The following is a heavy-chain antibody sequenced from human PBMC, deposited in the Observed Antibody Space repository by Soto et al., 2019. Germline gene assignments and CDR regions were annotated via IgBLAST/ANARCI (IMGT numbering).Heavy chain of an antibody. CDR2: INPNSGGT. J-gene: IGHJ4*02. V-gene: IGHV1-2*04. CDR1: GYTFTGYY. D-gene: IGHD4-17*01. CDR3: ARVPPYGDYVMTFDY. Sequence: QVQLVQSGAEVKKPGASVKVSCKASGYTFTGYYMHWVRQAPGQGLEWMGWINPNSGGTNYAQKFQGWVTMTRDTSNSTAYMELSRLRSDDTAVYYCARVPPYGDYVMTFDYWGQGTLVTVSS.